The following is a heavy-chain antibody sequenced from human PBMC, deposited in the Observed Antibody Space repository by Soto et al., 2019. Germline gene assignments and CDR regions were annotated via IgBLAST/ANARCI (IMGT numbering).Heavy chain of an antibody. CDR3: ARLYSNAWAFDY. D-gene: IGHD6-19*01. CDR2: TYYRSKWYN. J-gene: IGHJ4*02. CDR1: GDSVSSNSVG. V-gene: IGHV6-1*01. Sequence: SQTLSLTCAISGDSVSSNSVGWNWIRQSPSRGLEWLGRTYYRSKWYNDYAVSVSSRITINPDTSKNQVSLQLNSVTPEETAVYYCARLYSNAWAFDYWGQGTLVTVS.